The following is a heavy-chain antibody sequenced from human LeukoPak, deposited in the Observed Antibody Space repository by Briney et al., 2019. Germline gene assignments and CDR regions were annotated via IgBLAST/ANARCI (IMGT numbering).Heavy chain of an antibody. CDR3: ARDLVRGVTRRFDP. Sequence: SETLSLTCTVSGGSISSHYWSWIRQPAGKGLEWIGRIYSSGSTNYNPSLKSRVTISVDKSKNQFSLKLSSVTAADTAVYYCARDLVRGVTRRFDPWGQGTLVTVSS. CDR1: GGSISSHY. J-gene: IGHJ5*02. V-gene: IGHV4-4*07. D-gene: IGHD3-10*01. CDR2: IYSSGST.